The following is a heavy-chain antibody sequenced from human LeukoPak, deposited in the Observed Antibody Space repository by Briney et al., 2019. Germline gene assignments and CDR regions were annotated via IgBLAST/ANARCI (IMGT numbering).Heavy chain of an antibody. Sequence: ASVTVSCKASGCTFSDYVIHWVRQAPGQGLECMGWINPKSGGTNYVQKFQGRVTMTRDTSNNTVYMELSSLNSDDTAMYYCVRSVIMGDDQGLFDPWGQGTLVTVCS. CDR1: GCTFSDYV. J-gene: IGHJ5*02. CDR2: INPKSGGT. D-gene: IGHD3-16*01. CDR3: VRSVIMGDDQGLFDP. V-gene: IGHV1-2*02.